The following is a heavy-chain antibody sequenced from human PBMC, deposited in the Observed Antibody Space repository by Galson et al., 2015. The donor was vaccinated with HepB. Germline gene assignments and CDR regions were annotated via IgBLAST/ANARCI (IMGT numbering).Heavy chain of an antibody. CDR2: IWYDGSNK. Sequence: SLRLSCAASGFTFSSYGMHWVRQAPGKGLEWVAVIWYDGSNKYYADSVKGRFTISRDNSKNTLYLQMNSLRAEDTAVYYCAKNSAGDFWSGYYMDVWGKGTTVTVSS. V-gene: IGHV3-33*06. CDR1: GFTFSSYG. CDR3: AKNSAGDFWSGYYMDV. D-gene: IGHD3-3*01. J-gene: IGHJ6*03.